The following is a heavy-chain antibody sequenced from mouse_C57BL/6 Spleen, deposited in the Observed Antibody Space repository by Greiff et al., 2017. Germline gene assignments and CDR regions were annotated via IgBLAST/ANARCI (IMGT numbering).Heavy chain of an antibody. CDR3: ARGTTAEYYFDD. D-gene: IGHD1-2*01. J-gene: IGHJ2*01. V-gene: IGHV1-69*01. CDR1: GYTFTSYW. Sequence: QVQLQQPGAELVMPGASVKLSCKASGYTFTSYWMHWVKQRPGQGLEWIGEIDPSDSYTNYNQKFKGKSTLTVDKSSSTAYMQLSSLTSEDSAVYYCARGTTAEYYFDDWGQGTTLTVSS. CDR2: IDPSDSYT.